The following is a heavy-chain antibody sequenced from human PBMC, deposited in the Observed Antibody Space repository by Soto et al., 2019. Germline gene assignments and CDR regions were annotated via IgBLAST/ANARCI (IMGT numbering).Heavy chain of an antibody. Sequence: QVRLQQWGAGLLKPSETLSLTCAVYGGSFSGYYWNWIRQPPGKGLEWIGEINHSGSTNYNPSLKXRVTISVDTSKNQFSLKLSSVTAAATAVYYCARGWGALFDYWGQGALVTVSS. CDR2: INHSGST. J-gene: IGHJ4*02. CDR1: GGSFSGYY. CDR3: ARGWGALFDY. D-gene: IGHD7-27*01. V-gene: IGHV4-34*01.